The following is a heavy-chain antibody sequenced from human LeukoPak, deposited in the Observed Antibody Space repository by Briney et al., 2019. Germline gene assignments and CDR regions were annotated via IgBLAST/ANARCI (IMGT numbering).Heavy chain of an antibody. D-gene: IGHD6-13*01. CDR1: SGSFSGYY. CDR3: ARVFGRQLVIDY. Sequence: SETLSLTCAVYSGSFSGYYRSWIRQPPGKGLEWIGEINHSGSTNYNPSLKSRVTISVDTSKNQFSLKLSSVTAADTAVYYCARVFGRQLVIDYWGQGTLVTVSS. J-gene: IGHJ4*02. CDR2: INHSGST. V-gene: IGHV4-34*01.